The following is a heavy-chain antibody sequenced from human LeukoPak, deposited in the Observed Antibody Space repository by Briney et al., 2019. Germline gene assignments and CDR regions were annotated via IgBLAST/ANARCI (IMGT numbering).Heavy chain of an antibody. CDR2: IKQDGSVK. Sequence: GGSLRLSCAASGFTFSNAWMSWVRQAPGKGLEWVANIKQDGSVKYYVDSVKGRFTISRDNAKNSLYLQMNSLRAEDTADYYCARIGYSSSCFDYWGQGTLVTVSS. CDR1: GFTFSNAW. D-gene: IGHD6-13*01. J-gene: IGHJ4*01. CDR3: ARIGYSSSCFDY. V-gene: IGHV3-7*03.